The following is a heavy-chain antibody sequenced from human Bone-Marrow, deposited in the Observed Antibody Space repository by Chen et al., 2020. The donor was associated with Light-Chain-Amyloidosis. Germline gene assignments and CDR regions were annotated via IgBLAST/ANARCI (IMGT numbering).Heavy chain of an antibody. CDR2: IDPYTGGT. J-gene: IGHJ4*02. D-gene: IGHD1-1*01. CDR1: NYTFTDNY. CDR3: ARDGTGTTGIHDY. V-gene: IGHV1-2*02. Sequence: QVQLVQSGAGGRKPGASVKSSCKAPNYTFTDNYIHWVRQAPGQGLEWMGWIDPYTGGTNYAQKFRGRVTMTSDTSINTAYMTLDSLRIDDTAMYYCARDGTGTTGIHDYWGQGTLVTVSS.